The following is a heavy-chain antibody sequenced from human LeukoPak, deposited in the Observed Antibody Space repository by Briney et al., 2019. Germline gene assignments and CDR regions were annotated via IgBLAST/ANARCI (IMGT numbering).Heavy chain of an antibody. CDR3: AREEIAAAGRIPYYYYYYMDV. CDR2: IYTSGST. CDR1: GGSISSYY. V-gene: IGHV4-4*07. D-gene: IGHD6-13*01. J-gene: IGHJ6*03. Sequence: PSETLSLTCTVSGGSISSYYWSWIRQPAGKGLEWIGRIYTSGSTNYNPSLKSRVTMSVDTSKNQFSLKLSSVTAADTAVYYCAREEIAAAGRIPYYYYYYMDVWGKGTTVTVSS.